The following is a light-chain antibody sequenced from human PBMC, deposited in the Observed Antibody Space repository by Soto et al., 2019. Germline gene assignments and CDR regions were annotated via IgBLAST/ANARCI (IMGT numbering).Light chain of an antibody. J-gene: IGKJ4*01. CDR1: QSVSSSY. Sequence: EIVLTRSPGTLSLSPGERATLSCRASQSVSSSYLAWYQQKPGQAPRLLIYGASSRATGIPDRFSGSGSGTDFTLTISRLEPEDFAVYYCHQYGSSLLTFGGGTKVDIK. V-gene: IGKV3-20*01. CDR3: HQYGSSLLT. CDR2: GAS.